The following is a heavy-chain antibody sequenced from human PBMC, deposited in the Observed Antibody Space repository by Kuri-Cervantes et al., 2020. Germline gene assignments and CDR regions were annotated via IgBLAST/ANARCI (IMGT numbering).Heavy chain of an antibody. CDR3: ARSGIAAGTNYYYGMDV. CDR1: GYTFTGYY. Sequence: ASLKVSCKASGYTFTGYYMHWVRQAPGQGLEWMGWINPNSGGTNYAQKFQGRVTMTRDTSISTAYMELSRLRSDDTAVYYCARSGIAAGTNYYYGMDVWGQGTTVTVSS. CDR2: INPNSGGT. V-gene: IGHV1-2*02. D-gene: IGHD6-13*01. J-gene: IGHJ6*02.